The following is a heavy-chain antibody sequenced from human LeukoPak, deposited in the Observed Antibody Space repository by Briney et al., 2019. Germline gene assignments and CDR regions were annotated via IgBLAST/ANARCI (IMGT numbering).Heavy chain of an antibody. V-gene: IGHV1-18*01. J-gene: IGHJ4*02. CDR2: ISADNGNT. CDR3: ARLPGYSSGGYLCPTAC. Sequence: ASVKVSCKASGYTFTSYGINWVRQAPGEGLEWMGWISADNGNTNYAQKFQGRVTMTTDTSTSTAYMELRSLRSDDTAVYYCARLPGYSSGGYLCPTACGGKGTRVTVSS. CDR1: GYTFTSYG. D-gene: IGHD6-25*01.